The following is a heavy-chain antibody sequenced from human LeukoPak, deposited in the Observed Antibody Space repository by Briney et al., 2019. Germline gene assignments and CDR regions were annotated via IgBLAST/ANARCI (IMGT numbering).Heavy chain of an antibody. D-gene: IGHD3-22*01. CDR3: ARDLLGGYFLSYFDY. V-gene: IGHV1-2*02. CDR1: GYTSTGYY. J-gene: IGHJ4*02. Sequence: ASVKVSCKASGYTSTGYYMHWVRQAPGQGLEWMGWINPNSGGTNYAQKFQGRVTMTRDTSISTAYMELSRLRSDDTAVYYCARDLLGGYFLSYFDYWGQGTLVTVSS. CDR2: INPNSGGT.